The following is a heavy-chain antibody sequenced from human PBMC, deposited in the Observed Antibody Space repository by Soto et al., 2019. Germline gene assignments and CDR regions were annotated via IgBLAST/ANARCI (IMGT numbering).Heavy chain of an antibody. CDR3: ASSSSWPKIDP. Sequence: PGGSMKLSCAASGFTFSSYSMNWVRQAPGKGLEWVSSISSSSSNIYYADSVKGRFTISRDNAKNSLYLQMNSLRAEDTAVYYCASSSSWPKIDPWGQGTLVTSPQ. V-gene: IGHV3-21*01. J-gene: IGHJ5*02. D-gene: IGHD6-13*01. CDR2: ISSSSSNI. CDR1: GFTFSSYS.